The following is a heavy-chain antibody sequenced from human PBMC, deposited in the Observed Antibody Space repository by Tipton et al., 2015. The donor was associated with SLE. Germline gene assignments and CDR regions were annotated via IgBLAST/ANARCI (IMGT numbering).Heavy chain of an antibody. V-gene: IGHV3-11*04. Sequence: SLRLSCAASGFTFSDYYMSWIRPAPGKGLEWVSYISSSGSTIYYADSVKGRFTISRDNAKNSLYLQMNSLRAEDTAVYYCARATYYGSGSYWFDPWGQGTLVTVSS. CDR1: GFTFSDYY. CDR2: ISSSGSTI. J-gene: IGHJ5*02. D-gene: IGHD3-10*01. CDR3: ARATYYGSGSYWFDP.